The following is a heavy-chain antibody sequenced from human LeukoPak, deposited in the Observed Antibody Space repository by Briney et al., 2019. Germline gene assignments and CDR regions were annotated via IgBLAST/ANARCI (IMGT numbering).Heavy chain of an antibody. CDR3: ARDYTFDY. Sequence: GASVTVSCTASGYTFTGYYIYWVRQAPGQGLEWMGRINPNSGGTKYAQKFQGRVTMTRDTSISTAYMELSRLTSDDTAVYYCARDYTFDYWGQGTLATVSS. V-gene: IGHV1-2*06. J-gene: IGHJ4*02. CDR2: INPNSGGT. CDR1: GYTFTGYY.